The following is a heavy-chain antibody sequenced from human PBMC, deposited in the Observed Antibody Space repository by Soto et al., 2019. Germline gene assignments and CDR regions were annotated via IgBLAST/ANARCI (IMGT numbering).Heavy chain of an antibody. J-gene: IGHJ4*02. D-gene: IGHD3-22*01. CDR2: IYYSGST. CDR1: GGSISSSSYY. CDR3: ASHYDSSGYLEVWGYFDY. V-gene: IGHV4-39*01. Sequence: SETLSLTCTVSGGSISSSSYYWGWIRQPPGKGLEWIGSIYYSGSTYYNPSLKSRVTISVDTSKNQFSLKLSSVTAADTAVYYCASHYDSSGYLEVWGYFDYWGQGTLVTVSS.